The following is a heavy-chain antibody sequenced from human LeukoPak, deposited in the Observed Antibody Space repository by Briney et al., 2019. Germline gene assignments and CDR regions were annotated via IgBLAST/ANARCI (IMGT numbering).Heavy chain of an antibody. CDR2: ISSSGSTI. CDR1: GFTFSDYY. J-gene: IGHJ4*02. V-gene: IGHV3-11*04. CDR3: ARGSITIFGVVIPFDY. Sequence: GGSLRLSCAASGFTFSDYYMSWIRQAPGKGLEWVSYISSSGSTIYYADSVKARFTISRDNAKNSLYLQINSLRAEDTAVYYCARGSITIFGVVIPFDYWGQGTLVTVSS. D-gene: IGHD3-3*01.